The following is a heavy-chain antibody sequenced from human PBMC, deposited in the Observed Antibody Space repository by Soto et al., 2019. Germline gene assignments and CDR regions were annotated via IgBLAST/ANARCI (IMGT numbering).Heavy chain of an antibody. Sequence: SETLSLTCTVSGGSISSYYWSWIRQPPGKGLEWIGYIYYSGSTNYNPSLKSRVTISVDTSKNSLYLQMNSLRAEDTALYYCAKGYIVVVVAAGLDYWGQGTLVTVSS. J-gene: IGHJ4*02. V-gene: IGHV4-59*01. D-gene: IGHD2-15*01. CDR2: IYYSGST. CDR3: AKGYIVVVVAAGLDY. CDR1: GGSISSYY.